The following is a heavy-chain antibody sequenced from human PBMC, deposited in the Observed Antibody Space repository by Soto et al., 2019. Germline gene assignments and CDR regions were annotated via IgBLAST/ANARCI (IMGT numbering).Heavy chain of an antibody. V-gene: IGHV4-59*01. J-gene: IGHJ4*02. CDR1: GGSISSYY. CDR2: IYYSGST. CDR3: ARERRDGYKHYFDY. Sequence: QVQLQESGPGLVKPSETLSLMCTVSGGSISSYYWSWIRQPPGKGLEWLGYIYYSGSTNYNPSLNFRVTIALDTSKNQFPLKLSSVTAADTAVYYCARERRDGYKHYFDYWGQGTLVTVSS. D-gene: IGHD5-12*01.